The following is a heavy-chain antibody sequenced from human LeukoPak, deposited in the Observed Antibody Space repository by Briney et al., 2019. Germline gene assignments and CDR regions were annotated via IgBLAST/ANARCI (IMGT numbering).Heavy chain of an antibody. J-gene: IGHJ4*02. Sequence: GRSLRLSCAASGFTFSSYGMHWVRQAPGKGLEWVAIISYDGSNKYYADSVKGRFTISRDNSKNTLYLQMNSLRAEDTAVYYCAKVLSEGYLPGYYNPYDSWGQGTLVTVSS. CDR2: ISYDGSNK. V-gene: IGHV3-30*18. CDR1: GFTFSSYG. CDR3: AKVLSEGYLPGYYNPYDS. D-gene: IGHD3-9*01.